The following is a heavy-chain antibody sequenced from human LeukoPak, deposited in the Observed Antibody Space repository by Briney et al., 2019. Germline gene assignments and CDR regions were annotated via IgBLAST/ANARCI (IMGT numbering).Heavy chain of an antibody. V-gene: IGHV1-24*01. Sequence: ASVKVSCKVSGNTLTELSIHWVRQAPGKGLEWMGGFDPEDGETIYAQNFQGRVTMTVDTSTDTAYMELNSLRSGDTAVYYCATPPSRRGQQLVFFDFWGQGTLVTVSS. CDR1: GNTLTELS. D-gene: IGHD6-13*01. J-gene: IGHJ5*01. CDR2: FDPEDGET. CDR3: ATPPSRRGQQLVFFDF.